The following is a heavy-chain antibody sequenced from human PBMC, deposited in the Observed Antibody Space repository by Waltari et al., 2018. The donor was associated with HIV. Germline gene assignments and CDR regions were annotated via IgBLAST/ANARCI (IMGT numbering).Heavy chain of an antibody. D-gene: IGHD5-12*01. J-gene: IGHJ4*02. CDR2: INCNTGET. Sequence: VHLVQSGADFQRPGASVDVSCEASGYTFTAFYIHWVRQAPGQGLQWMGRINCNTGETNLAPNFQGRVTMTRDTSVNTAYMELRSLTSNDTAIYYCARGEDVSLTSLPPGYRFDFWGVGSAVTVSS. CDR3: ARGEDVSLTSLPPGYRFDF. V-gene: IGHV1-2*06. CDR1: GYTFTAFY.